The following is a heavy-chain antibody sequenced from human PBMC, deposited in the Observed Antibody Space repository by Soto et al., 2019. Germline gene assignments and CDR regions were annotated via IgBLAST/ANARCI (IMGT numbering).Heavy chain of an antibody. V-gene: IGHV3-30*18. Sequence: QVQVVESGGGVAQPGRSLRLSCTVSGFIFNKYGMHWVRKAPGKGLEWVAVISEDGSSKYYADSVKGRFTISRDNSKNTLYLQMNSLRAEDTAVYYCTKGCGRGFDLCGSWGQGTLVTVSS. CDR1: GFIFNKYG. CDR2: ISEDGSSK. CDR3: TKGCGRGFDLCGS. D-gene: IGHD5-12*01. J-gene: IGHJ5*02.